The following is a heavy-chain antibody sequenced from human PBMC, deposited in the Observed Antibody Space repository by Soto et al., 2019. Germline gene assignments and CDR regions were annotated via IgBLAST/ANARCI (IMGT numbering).Heavy chain of an antibody. J-gene: IGHJ6*02. Sequence: SVKVSCKDSGYTFTSYGISWVRHAPGRGLEWMGWISAYNGNTNHAQKLQGRVTMTTDTTTSTAYMELRSLRSDDTAVYYCASLVVTAIQDYYFRMVVWGRGTTVTVSS. V-gene: IGHV1-18*01. CDR1: GYTFTSYG. D-gene: IGHD2-21*02. CDR3: ASLVVTAIQDYYFRMVV. CDR2: ISAYNGNT.